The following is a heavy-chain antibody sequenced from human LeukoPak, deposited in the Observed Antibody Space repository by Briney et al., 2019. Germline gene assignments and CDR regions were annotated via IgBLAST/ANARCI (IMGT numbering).Heavy chain of an antibody. D-gene: IGHD3-22*01. CDR3: ARGFTYDSSGFYPTDY. V-gene: IGHV3-74*01. J-gene: IGHJ4*02. CDR1: GFTFNSYW. Sequence: PGGSLRLSCAASGFTFNSYWMPWVRQAPGKGLVWVSHINGDGSYTNYADSMQGRFTISRDTAKNTLYLQMNSLRVDDTAVYYCARGFTYDSSGFYPTDYWGQGTLVTVSS. CDR2: INGDGSYT.